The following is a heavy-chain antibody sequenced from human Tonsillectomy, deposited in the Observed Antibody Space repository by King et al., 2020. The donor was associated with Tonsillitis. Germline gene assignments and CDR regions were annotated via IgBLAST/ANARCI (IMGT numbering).Heavy chain of an antibody. CDR3: AFSSGWYRRPLFDI. CDR2: TYYRSKWYN. D-gene: IGHD6-19*01. CDR1: GDSFSSNSAA. V-gene: IGHV6-1*01. J-gene: IGHJ3*02. Sequence: VQLQQSGPGLVKPSQTLSLTCAISGDSFSSNSAAWNWIRQSPSRGLEWLGRTYYRSKWYNDYAVSVKSRITINPDTSKNQFSLQLNSVTPEDTAVYYCAFSSGWYRRPLFDIWGQGTMVTVSS.